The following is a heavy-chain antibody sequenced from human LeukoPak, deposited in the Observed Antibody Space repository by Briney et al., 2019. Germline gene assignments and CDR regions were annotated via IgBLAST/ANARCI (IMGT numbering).Heavy chain of an antibody. Sequence: GGSLRLSCAVSGFIFSSYAMHWVRQAPGKGLEWLGHIRSKRDNYATVYAASVEGRFTISRDDSKSTAYLQMNSLKIEDTALYHCTRLGGGSPDLIIVPGANKLKWYDPWGQGTLVTVSS. CDR2: IRSKRDNYAT. D-gene: IGHD2-2*01. CDR1: GFIFSSYA. V-gene: IGHV3-73*01. CDR3: TRLGGGSPDLIIVPGANKLKWYDP. J-gene: IGHJ5*02.